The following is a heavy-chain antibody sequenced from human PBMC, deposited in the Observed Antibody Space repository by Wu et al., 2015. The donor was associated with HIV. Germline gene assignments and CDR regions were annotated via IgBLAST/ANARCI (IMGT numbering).Heavy chain of an antibody. D-gene: IGHD1-26*01. CDR1: GYTFTGYY. CDR3: ARGPLGSGSYGICDY. J-gene: IGHJ4*02. V-gene: IGHV1-69*01. CDR2: IIPLFGTT. Sequence: QVQLVQSGAEVKKPGASVKVSCKASGYTFTGYYMHFLRQAPGHGLEWMGGIIPLFGTTNYAQKFQGRVTITADESTSTAYMELSSLRSEDTAVYYCARGPLGSGSYGICDYWGQGTLVTVSS.